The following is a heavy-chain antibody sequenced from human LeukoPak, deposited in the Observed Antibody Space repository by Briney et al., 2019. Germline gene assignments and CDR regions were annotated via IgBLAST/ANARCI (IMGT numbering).Heavy chain of an antibody. Sequence: GASVKVSCKASGYTFTGYYMHWVRQAPGQGLEWMGWINPNSGGTNYAQKFQGRVTMTRDTSISTAYMELSRLRSDDTAVYYCARAKSHYDFWGGYPDYYYGMDVWGQGTTVTVSS. CDR3: ARAKSHYDFWGGYPDYYYGMDV. V-gene: IGHV1-2*02. CDR2: INPNSGGT. D-gene: IGHD3-3*01. J-gene: IGHJ6*02. CDR1: GYTFTGYY.